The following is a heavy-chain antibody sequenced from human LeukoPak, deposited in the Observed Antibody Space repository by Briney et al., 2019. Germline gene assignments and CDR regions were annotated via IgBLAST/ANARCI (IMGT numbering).Heavy chain of an antibody. CDR1: GGSISSGGYY. V-gene: IGHV4-31*03. Sequence: NPSETLSLTCTVSGGSISSGGYYWSWLRQYPGKGLEWIGYIYYSGSTYYNPSLKSRVTISVDTSKNQFSLKLSFVTAADTAVYYCARGGRLSHGMDVWGQGTTVTVSS. D-gene: IGHD3-3*01. CDR3: ARGGRLSHGMDV. CDR2: IYYSGST. J-gene: IGHJ6*02.